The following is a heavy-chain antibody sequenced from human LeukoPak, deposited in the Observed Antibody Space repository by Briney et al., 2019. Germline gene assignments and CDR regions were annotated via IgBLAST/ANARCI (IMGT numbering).Heavy chain of an antibody. J-gene: IGHJ4*02. CDR2: ISGSGGTT. V-gene: IGHV3-23*01. CDR1: GFTFSNYA. CDR3: AKDWPASSYDSSGYQSY. D-gene: IGHD3-22*01. Sequence: PGGSLRLSCAASGFTFSNYALTWVRQAPGKGLEWVSAISGSGGTTYYADSVKGRFTISRDNSKNTLYLQMNSLRAEDTAVYYCAKDWPASSYDSSGYQSYWGQGTLVTVSS.